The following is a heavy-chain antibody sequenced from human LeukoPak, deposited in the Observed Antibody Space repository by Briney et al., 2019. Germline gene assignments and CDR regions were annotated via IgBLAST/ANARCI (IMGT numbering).Heavy chain of an antibody. CDR3: TTGVVEMATIDDY. CDR1: GFTLSNAW. CDR2: IKSKNDGSTT. V-gene: IGHV3-15*01. J-gene: IGHJ4*02. D-gene: IGHD5-24*01. Sequence: PGGSLRLSCAASGFTLSNAWMSWVRQAPGKGGGWVGRIKSKNDGSTTEYAAGVKGIFTNTREDSTNTLYLQMNSLKTEDTAVYYCTTGVVEMATIDDYWGQGTLVTVSS.